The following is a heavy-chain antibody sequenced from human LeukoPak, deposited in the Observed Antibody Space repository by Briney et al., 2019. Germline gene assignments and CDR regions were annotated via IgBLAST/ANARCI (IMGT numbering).Heavy chain of an antibody. J-gene: IGHJ6*02. V-gene: IGHV4-34*01. CDR2: INHSGST. CDR3: AGLLRCGSSANWGLYYYYGMDV. Sequence: KASETLSLTCAVYGGSFSGYYWSWIRQPPGKGLEWIGEINHSGSTNYNPSLKSRVTISVDTSKNQFSLKLSSVTAADTAVYYCAGLLRCGSSANWGLYYYYGMDVWGQGTTVTVSS. D-gene: IGHD7-27*01. CDR1: GGSFSGYY.